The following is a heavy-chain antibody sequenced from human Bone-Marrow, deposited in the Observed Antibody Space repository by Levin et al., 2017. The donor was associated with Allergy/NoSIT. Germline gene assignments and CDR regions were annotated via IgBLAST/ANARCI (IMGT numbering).Heavy chain of an antibody. J-gene: IGHJ1*01. V-gene: IGHV3-7*01. CDR3: ARVEELITIFGVVIAPEYFQH. CDR1: GFTFSSYW. CDR2: IKQDGSEK. Sequence: GGSLRLSCAASGFTFSSYWMSWVRQAPGKGLEWVANIKQDGSEKYYVDSVKGRFTISRDNAKNSLYLQMNSLRAEDTAVYYCARVEELITIFGVVIAPEYFQHWGQGTLVTVSS. D-gene: IGHD3-3*01.